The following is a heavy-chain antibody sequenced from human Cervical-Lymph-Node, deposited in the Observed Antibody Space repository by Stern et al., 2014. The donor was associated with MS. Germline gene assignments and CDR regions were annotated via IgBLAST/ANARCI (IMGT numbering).Heavy chain of an antibody. Sequence: EVQLVESGGTLVQPGGSLRLSCAASGFTFSSYDMSWVRQAPGKGLEWVSVISGSDGSTFYADSVKGRFTISRDNSKNTLFLQMNSLRAEDTAVYYCAKVYGSGPFDYWGQGTLVTVSS. D-gene: IGHD6-19*01. CDR3: AKVYGSGPFDY. V-gene: IGHV3-23*04. J-gene: IGHJ4*02. CDR1: GFTFSSYD. CDR2: ISGSDGST.